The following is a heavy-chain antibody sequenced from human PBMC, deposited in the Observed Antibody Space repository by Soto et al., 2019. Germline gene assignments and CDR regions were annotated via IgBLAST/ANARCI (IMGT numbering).Heavy chain of an antibody. J-gene: IGHJ3*02. D-gene: IGHD3-22*01. V-gene: IGHV1-46*01. Sequence: GASVKVSCKASGYTFTSYYMHWVRQSPGQGLEWMGIINPSGGSTSYAQKFQGRVTMTRDTATSTVYMELSSLRSEATAVYYCAVVVITRGAFDIWGQGTMVTVSS. CDR3: AVVVITRGAFDI. CDR1: GYTFTSYY. CDR2: INPSGGST.